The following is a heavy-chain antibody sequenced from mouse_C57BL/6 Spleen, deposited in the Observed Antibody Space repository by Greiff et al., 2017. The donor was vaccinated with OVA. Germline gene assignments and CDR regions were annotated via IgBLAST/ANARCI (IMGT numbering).Heavy chain of an antibody. CDR2: IDPSDSYT. J-gene: IGHJ2*01. Sequence: QVHVKQPGAELVMPGASVKLSCKASGYTFTSYWMHWVKQRPGQGLEWIGEIDPSDSYTNYNQKFKGKSTLTVDKSSSTAYMQLSSLTSEDSAVYYCARWGRDYFDDWGQGTTLTVSS. D-gene: IGHD3-3*01. CDR3: ARWGRDYFDD. CDR1: GYTFTSYW. V-gene: IGHV1-69*01.